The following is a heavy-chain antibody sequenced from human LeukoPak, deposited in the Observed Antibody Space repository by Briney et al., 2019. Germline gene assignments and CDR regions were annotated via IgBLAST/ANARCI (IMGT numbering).Heavy chain of an antibody. CDR3: ARRKQIVVVIPAGYFDY. V-gene: IGHV4-34*01. Sequence: SETLSLTCAVYGGSFSGYYWSWIRQPPGKGLEWIGEINHSGSTNYNPSLKSRVTISVDTSKNQFSLKLSSVTAAGTAVYYCARRKQIVVVIPAGYFDYWGQGTLATVSS. CDR2: INHSGST. D-gene: IGHD3-22*01. CDR1: GGSFSGYY. J-gene: IGHJ4*02.